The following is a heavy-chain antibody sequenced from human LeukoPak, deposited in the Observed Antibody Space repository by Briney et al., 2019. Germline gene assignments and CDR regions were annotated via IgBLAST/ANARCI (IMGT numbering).Heavy chain of an antibody. CDR1: GFTFSSYA. D-gene: IGHD3-22*01. V-gene: IGHV3-23*01. J-gene: IGHJ4*02. CDR3: AKVPTMIVVVAYFDY. Sequence: GGSLRLSCAASGFTFSSYAMSWVRQAPGKGLEWVSAISGSGGSTYYADSVKGRFTISRDNSKNTLYLQMNSLGAEDTAVYYCAKVPTMIVVVAYFDYWGQGTLVTVSS. CDR2: ISGSGGST.